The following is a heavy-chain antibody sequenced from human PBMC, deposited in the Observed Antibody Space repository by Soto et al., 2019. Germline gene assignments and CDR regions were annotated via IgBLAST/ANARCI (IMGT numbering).Heavy chain of an antibody. CDR1: GYTFSDYG. D-gene: IGHD3-22*01. CDR3: ARGRGGYLSSSGHTHNYLDY. Sequence: QVHLVQSGSEVKTAGAAVKVSCKASGYTFSDYGVSWVRQAPGQGLEWMGWINVYSGTTNYLPKFQGRVTMTTDTSTSTLYMELRDLISEDTAVYYCARGRGGYLSSSGHTHNYLDYWGQGTLVTVSS. V-gene: IGHV1-18*01. CDR2: INVYSGTT. J-gene: IGHJ4*02.